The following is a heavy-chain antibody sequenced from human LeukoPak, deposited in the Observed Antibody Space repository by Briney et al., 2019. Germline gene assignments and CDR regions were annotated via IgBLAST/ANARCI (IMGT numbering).Heavy chain of an antibody. CDR1: GYTFTGYY. J-gene: IGHJ4*02. D-gene: IGHD3-22*01. CDR2: INPNSGGT. V-gene: IGHV1-2*02. Sequence: GASVKVSCKASGYTFTGYYMHWVRQAPGQGLEWMGWINPNSGGTNYAQKFQGRVTMTRDTSIGTAYMELSRLRSDDTAVYYCARDRRPYYYDSSGYLDWGQGTLVTVS. CDR3: ARDRRPYYYDSSGYLD.